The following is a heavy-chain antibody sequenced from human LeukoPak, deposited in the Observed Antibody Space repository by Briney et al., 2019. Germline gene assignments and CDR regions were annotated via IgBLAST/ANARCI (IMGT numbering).Heavy chain of an antibody. CDR1: GGSFSGYY. Sequence: PSETLSLTCAVYGGSFSGYYWSWIRQPPGMGLEWIGEINHSGSTNYNPSLKSRVTISVDTSKNQFSLKLSSVTAADTAVYFCARDGHASGFFDYWGQGILVTVSS. D-gene: IGHD6-19*01. V-gene: IGHV4-34*01. CDR3: ARDGHASGFFDY. CDR2: INHSGST. J-gene: IGHJ4*02.